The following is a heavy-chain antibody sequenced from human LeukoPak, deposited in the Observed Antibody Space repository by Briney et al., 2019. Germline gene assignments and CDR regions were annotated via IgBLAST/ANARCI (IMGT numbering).Heavy chain of an antibody. CDR1: GITFSTYA. V-gene: IGHV3-23*01. J-gene: IGHJ4*02. CDR3: AKEGRSLQTY. D-gene: IGHD5-24*01. Sequence: PGGSLRLSCAASGITFSTYAMNWVRQAPGKGLEWVSVISGSAASTSYVDSVKGRFTISRDNSRNTLYLQMNNLRAEDTAVYYCAKEGRSLQTYWGQGTLVTVSS. CDR2: ISGSAAST.